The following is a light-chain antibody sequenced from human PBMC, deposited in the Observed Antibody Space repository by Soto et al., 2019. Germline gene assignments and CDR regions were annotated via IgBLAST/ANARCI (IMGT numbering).Light chain of an antibody. J-gene: IGKJ1*01. V-gene: IGKV1-5*01. CDR1: QSISTW. CDR2: DVS. Sequence: IENARCPSTPPAPVGDKVTITCRARQSISTWLAWYQQKPGKAPDLLISDVSKLERGVASRFSGSGSGTEFTLTISSIQADDRATYYCQQYHGFSRRLGQGTKV. CDR3: QQYHGFSRR.